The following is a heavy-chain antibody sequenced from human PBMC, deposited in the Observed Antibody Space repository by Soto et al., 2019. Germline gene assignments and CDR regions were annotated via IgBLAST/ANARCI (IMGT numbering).Heavy chain of an antibody. CDR3: ARAYCNGGSCYWFDP. D-gene: IGHD2-15*01. CDR1: GYTFTGYY. J-gene: IGHJ5*02. V-gene: IGHV1-2*04. Sequence: ASVKVSCKASGYTFTGYYMHWVRQAPGQGLEWMGWINPNSGGTNYAQKFQGWVTMTRDTSISTAYMELSRLRSDDTAVYYCARAYCNGGSCYWFDPSGQGTLVTVFS. CDR2: INPNSGGT.